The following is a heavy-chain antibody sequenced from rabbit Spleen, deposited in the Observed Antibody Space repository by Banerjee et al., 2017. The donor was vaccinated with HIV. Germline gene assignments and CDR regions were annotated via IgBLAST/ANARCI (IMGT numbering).Heavy chain of an antibody. CDR1: GFSFSSSGY. Sequence: QSLEEYGGGLVQPGGGLGVTGKASGFSFSSSGYICWVRQAPGKGLEWISCIAGSSSGFTYSATWAKCRFTISKTSSTTVTLQMTSLTVADTATYFCARDTGTSFSSYGMDLWGPGTLVTVS. J-gene: IGHJ6*01. D-gene: IGHD7-1*01. CDR3: ARDTGTSFSSYGMDL. CDR2: IAGSSSGFT. V-gene: IGHV1S40*01.